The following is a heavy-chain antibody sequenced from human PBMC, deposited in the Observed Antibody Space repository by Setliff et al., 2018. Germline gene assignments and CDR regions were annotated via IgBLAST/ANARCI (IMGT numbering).Heavy chain of an antibody. D-gene: IGHD3-22*01. CDR3: ARAHTWSLPNDNSGYPGWFDP. CDR2: IHHSGKA. Sequence: SETLSLICAVSGFSISSGYYWGWIRQPPGKGLEWIVNIHHSGKAYYNPSLKSRVTMSVDTSKNHVSLKLSSVTAADTAVYYCARAHTWSLPNDNSGYPGWFDPWGQGTLVTVSS. CDR1: GFSISSGYY. J-gene: IGHJ5*02. V-gene: IGHV4-38-2*01.